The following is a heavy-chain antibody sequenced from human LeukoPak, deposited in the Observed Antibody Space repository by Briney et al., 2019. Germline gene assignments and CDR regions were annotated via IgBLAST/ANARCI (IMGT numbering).Heavy chain of an antibody. Sequence: ASVKVSCKASGYTFTSYGISWVRQAPGQGLEWMGWISAYNGNTNYAQKLQGRVTMTTDTSTSTAYMELRSLRSDDTAVYYCARSGPRKHYYDSSGYPGSLFDYWGQGTLVTVSS. J-gene: IGHJ4*02. CDR2: ISAYNGNT. D-gene: IGHD3-22*01. V-gene: IGHV1-18*01. CDR3: ARSGPRKHYYDSSGYPGSLFDY. CDR1: GYTFTSYG.